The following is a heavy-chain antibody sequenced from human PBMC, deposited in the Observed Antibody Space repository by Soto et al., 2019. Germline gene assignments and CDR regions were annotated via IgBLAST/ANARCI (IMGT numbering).Heavy chain of an antibody. Sequence: GGSLRLSCSASGFTFSSYALHWVRQAPGKGLEYVSAISNNAGRTYYVDSVKGRFTISRDNSKNTLYLQMSSLRLEDTAVYYGMDVWGQGTTVTVSS. CDR3: MDV. J-gene: IGHJ6*02. V-gene: IGHV3-64D*06. CDR1: GFTFSSYA. CDR2: ISNNAGRT.